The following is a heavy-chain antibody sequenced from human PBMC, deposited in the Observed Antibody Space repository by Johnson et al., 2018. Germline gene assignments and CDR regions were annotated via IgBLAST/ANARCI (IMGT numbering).Heavy chain of an antibody. CDR2: IIPIFGTA. J-gene: IGHJ6*02. CDR3: ARGIAVAGVAYYYGMDV. CDR1: GGTFSSYA. Sequence: VQLVESGAEVTKPGSSVKVSCKASGGTFSSYAISWVRQAPGQGLEWMGGIIPIFGTANYAQKFQGRVTITADESPITAYMELRSLRYEDTAVYYCARGIAVAGVAYYYGMDVWGQGTTVTVSS. V-gene: IGHV1-69*01. D-gene: IGHD6-19*01.